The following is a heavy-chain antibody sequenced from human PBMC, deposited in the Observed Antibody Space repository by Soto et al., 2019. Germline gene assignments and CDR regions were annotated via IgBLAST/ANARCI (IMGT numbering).Heavy chain of an antibody. Sequence: QVQLVQSGAEVKNSGASVKVSCKASGYTFTGYYMHWVRQAPGQGLEWMGWINPNSGGTNYAQKFQGRVTMTRDTSISTAYMELSRLRSDDTAVYYCARGGPLRFLEWLLIDYWGQGTLVTVSS. J-gene: IGHJ4*02. CDR1: GYTFTGYY. CDR3: ARGGPLRFLEWLLIDY. CDR2: INPNSGGT. D-gene: IGHD3-3*01. V-gene: IGHV1-2*02.